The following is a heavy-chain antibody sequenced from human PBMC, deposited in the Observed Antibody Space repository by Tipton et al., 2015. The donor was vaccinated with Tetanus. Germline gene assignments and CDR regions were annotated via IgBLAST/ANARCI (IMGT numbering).Heavy chain of an antibody. D-gene: IGHD3-3*01. V-gene: IGHV5-51*01. CDR2: IYPGDSDT. CDR3: ARHFGEMLYAPFRFDP. Sequence: QLVQSGAEMRKSGESLKISCKTSGYFFDTHWIAWVRQMPGKGLEWMGIIYPGDSDTRYSTSFQGQVTMSVDRSTATAYLQWGSLKASDAAIYYCARHFGEMLYAPFRFDPWGQGPLVTVSS. J-gene: IGHJ5*02. CDR1: GYFFDTHW.